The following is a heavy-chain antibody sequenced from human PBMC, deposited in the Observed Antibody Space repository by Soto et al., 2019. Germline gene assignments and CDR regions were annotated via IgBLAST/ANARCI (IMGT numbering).Heavy chain of an antibody. J-gene: IGHJ6*02. CDR1: YGSISSYY. D-gene: IGHD6-25*01. V-gene: IGHV4-59*08. Sequence: QVQLQESGPGLVKPSETLSLTCTVSYGSISSYYWSWIPRPPGKGLEWIGYIYYSGSTNYNPSLQSRFTISVDTSKNQFSLKLSSVTAADTVVYYCARQRPYGMDVWGQGTTVTVSS. CDR3: ARQRPYGMDV. CDR2: IYYSGST.